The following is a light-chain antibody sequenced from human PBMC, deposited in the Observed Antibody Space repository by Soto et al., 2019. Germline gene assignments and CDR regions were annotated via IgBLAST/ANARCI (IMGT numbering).Light chain of an antibody. CDR2: GAS. Sequence: EIVMTQSPATLSVSPGERATLSCRASQSVSSNLAWYQQKPGQAPRLLIYGASTRATGIPARFSGSGSGTEFTLTIRSLQSEDFAVYYCQHYNNWPRTFGQGTKVDIK. V-gene: IGKV3-15*01. CDR1: QSVSSN. CDR3: QHYNNWPRT. J-gene: IGKJ1*01.